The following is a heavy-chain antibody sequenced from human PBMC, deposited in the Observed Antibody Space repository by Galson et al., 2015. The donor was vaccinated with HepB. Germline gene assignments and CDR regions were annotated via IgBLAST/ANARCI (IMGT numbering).Heavy chain of an antibody. CDR2: ISWNSGSI. V-gene: IGHV3-9*01. CDR3: AKAGSSSWYSCDY. D-gene: IGHD6-13*01. J-gene: IGHJ4*02. CDR1: GFTFDDYA. Sequence: SLRLSCAASGFTFDDYAMHWVRQAPGKGLEWVSGISWNSGSIGYADSVKGRFTISRDNAKNSLYLQMNSLRAEDTALYYCAKAGSSSWYSCDYWGQGTLVTVSS.